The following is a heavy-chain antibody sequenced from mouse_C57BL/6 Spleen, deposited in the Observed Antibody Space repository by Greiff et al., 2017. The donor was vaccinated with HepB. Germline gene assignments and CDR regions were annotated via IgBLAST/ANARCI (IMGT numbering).Heavy chain of an antibody. D-gene: IGHD2-5*01. J-gene: IGHJ3*01. V-gene: IGHV1-82*01. Sequence: VHLQQSGPELVKPGASVKISCKASGYAFSSSWMNWVKQRPGKGLEWIGRIYPGDGDTNYNGKFKGKATLTADKSSSTAYMQLSSLTSEDSAVYFCARSYYSNYGFAYWGQGTLVTVSA. CDR3: ARSYYSNYGFAY. CDR2: IYPGDGDT. CDR1: GYAFSSSW.